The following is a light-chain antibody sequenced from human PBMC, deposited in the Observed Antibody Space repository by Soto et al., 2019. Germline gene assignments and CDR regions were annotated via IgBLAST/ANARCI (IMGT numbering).Light chain of an antibody. J-gene: IGKJ1*01. V-gene: IGKV3-15*01. CDR2: GAS. CDR1: QSVSTN. Sequence: EIVMTQAPATLSVSPGDRATLSCRASQSVSTNLAWYQQKPGQAPRLLIYGASTRGTVVPARLSGSGSATDFPLSLSSLQSEDFALYSCQQHKRGPPRTFGQGTKVEPK. CDR3: QQHKRGPPRT.